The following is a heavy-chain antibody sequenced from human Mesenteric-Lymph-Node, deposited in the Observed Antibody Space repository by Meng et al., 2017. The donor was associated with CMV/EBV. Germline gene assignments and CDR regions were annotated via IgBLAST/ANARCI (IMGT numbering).Heavy chain of an antibody. CDR2: IYYSGST. D-gene: IGHD3-3*01. J-gene: IGHJ4*02. Sequence: SETLSLTCTVSSGSTSGDYWSWIRQPPGKGLEWIGYIYYSGSTNYNPSLQSRLTISVDTSKNQFSLNLTSVTAADTAVYFCARGDDFWSGRPFDYWGQGTLVTVSS. CDR1: SGSTSGDY. CDR3: ARGDDFWSGRPFDY. V-gene: IGHV4-59*01.